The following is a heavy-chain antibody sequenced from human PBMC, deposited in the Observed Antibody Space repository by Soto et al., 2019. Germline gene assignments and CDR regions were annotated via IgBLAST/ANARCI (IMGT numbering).Heavy chain of an antibody. Sequence: GGSLKISCKGSGYSFTSYWIGWVRQMPGKGLEWMGIIYPGDSDTRYSPSFQGQVTISADKSIRTAYLQWSSLKASDSAMYYCASHGFEYSRSDLFAPWGQGTLVTVSS. D-gene: IGHD6-6*01. V-gene: IGHV5-51*01. CDR2: IYPGDSDT. J-gene: IGHJ5*02. CDR3: ASHGFEYSRSDLFAP. CDR1: GYSFTSYW.